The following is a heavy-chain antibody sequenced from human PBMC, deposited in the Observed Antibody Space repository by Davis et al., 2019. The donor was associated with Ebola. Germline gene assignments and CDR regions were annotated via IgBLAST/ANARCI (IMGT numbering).Heavy chain of an antibody. CDR3: ARVDAPYGDYGAFDY. Sequence: ASVKVSCKASGYTFTSYGISWVRQAPGQGLEWMGWMNPNSGNTGYAQKFQGRVTMTRNTSISTAYMELSSLRSEDTAVYYCARVDAPYGDYGAFDYWGQGTLVTVSS. J-gene: IGHJ4*02. V-gene: IGHV1-8*02. CDR1: GYTFTSYG. CDR2: MNPNSGNT. D-gene: IGHD4-17*01.